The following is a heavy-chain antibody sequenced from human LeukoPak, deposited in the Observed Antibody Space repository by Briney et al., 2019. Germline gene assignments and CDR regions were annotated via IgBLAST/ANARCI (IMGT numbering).Heavy chain of an antibody. Sequence: SETLSLTCTVSGGSISSSSYSWGWIRQPPGKGLEWIGNIYYSGNTYYNPYLKGRVRISVDTSKNQFSLKLSSVTAADTAVYYCARHVRDYPRIINWGKGTTVAVSS. CDR1: GGSISSSSYS. D-gene: IGHD4-11*01. J-gene: IGHJ6*03. CDR3: ARHVRDYPRIIN. V-gene: IGHV4-39*01. CDR2: IYYSGNT.